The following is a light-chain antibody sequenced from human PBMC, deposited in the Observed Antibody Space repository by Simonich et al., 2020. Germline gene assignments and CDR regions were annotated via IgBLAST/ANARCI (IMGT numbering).Light chain of an antibody. Sequence: QSALTQPASVSGSPGQSITISCTGTSSDVGGYNYVSWYQQHPGKAPKLMIYDVSTRPSGVSYRFSGSKSGNTASLPISGLQAEDEADYYCSSYTSSSTSVFGGGTKLTVL. V-gene: IGLV2-14*01. CDR2: DVS. CDR1: SSDVGGYNY. J-gene: IGLJ2*01. CDR3: SSYTSSSTSV.